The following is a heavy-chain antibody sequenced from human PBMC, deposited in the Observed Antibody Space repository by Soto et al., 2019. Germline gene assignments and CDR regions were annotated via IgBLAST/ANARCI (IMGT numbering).Heavy chain of an antibody. CDR1: GYTFTGYY. CDR3: ARDLGGDRFLEWLWGGMDV. V-gene: IGHV1-2*02. Sequence: ASVKVSCKASGYTFTGYYMHWVRQAPGQGLEWMGWINPNSGGTNYAQKFQGRVTMTRDTSISTAYMELSRLRSDDTAVYYCARDLGGDRFLEWLWGGMDVWGQGTTVTVSS. CDR2: INPNSGGT. D-gene: IGHD3-3*01. J-gene: IGHJ6*02.